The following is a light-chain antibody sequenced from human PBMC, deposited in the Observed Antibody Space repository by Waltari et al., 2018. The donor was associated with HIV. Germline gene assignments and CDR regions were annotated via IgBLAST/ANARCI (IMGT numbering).Light chain of an antibody. CDR2: KVS. J-gene: IGLJ3*02. V-gene: IGLV3-25*03. CDR3: QLADSEKTFHWV. Sequence: SSELTQPPSVSVSPGQTATITCSVDDFPAQYVSWYQRKAGQAPLFVIFKVSVRRPGRPGRFSGAMEGTTGMLTIMGVQPEDEADYYCQLADSEKTFHWVFGGGTKLTVL. CDR1: DFPAQY.